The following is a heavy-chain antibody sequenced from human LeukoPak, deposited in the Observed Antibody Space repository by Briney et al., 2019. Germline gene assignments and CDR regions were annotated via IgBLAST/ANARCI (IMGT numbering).Heavy chain of an antibody. CDR1: GFTFSSYS. CDR2: ISSSSSYI. D-gene: IGHD3-22*01. J-gene: IGHJ4*02. CDR3: ASRPDYYDSSGYYYFDY. V-gene: IGHV3-21*01. Sequence: GGSLRLSCAASGFTFSSYSMNWVRQAPGKGLEWVSSISSSSSYIYYADSVKGRFTISRDNAKNSLYLQMNSLRAEDTAVYYCASRPDYYDSSGYYYFDYWGQGTLVTVSS.